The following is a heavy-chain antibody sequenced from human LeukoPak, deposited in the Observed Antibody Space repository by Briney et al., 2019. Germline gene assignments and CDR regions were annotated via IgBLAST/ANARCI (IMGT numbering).Heavy chain of an antibody. V-gene: IGHV4-34*01. D-gene: IGHD3-10*01. CDR1: GGSFSGYY. CDR3: ARDQGKWFGDPMGYYYMDV. J-gene: IGHJ6*03. Sequence: PSETLSLTCAVYGGSFSGYYWGWIRQPPGKGLEWIGEINHSGSTNYNPSLKSRVTISVDTSKNQFSLKLSSVTAADTAVYYCARDQGKWFGDPMGYYYMDVWGKGTTVTVSS. CDR2: INHSGST.